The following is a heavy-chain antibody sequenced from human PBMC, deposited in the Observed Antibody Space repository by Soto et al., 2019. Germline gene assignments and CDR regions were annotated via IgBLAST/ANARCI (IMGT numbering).Heavy chain of an antibody. V-gene: IGHV3-48*03. D-gene: IGHD3-3*01. CDR1: GFAFSGFE. J-gene: IGHJ6*02. Sequence: EEQLVESGGGLVQPGGSLRLSCAASGFAFSGFEMNWVRQAPGKGLEWVSYISSGASNMYYADSVKGRFTISRDNAQSSQYLQMNSLRVDATAVDYYARDPNYDFWSGYRNKEATYGMDVWGQGTTVTVSS. CDR3: ARDPNYDFWSGYRNKEATYGMDV. CDR2: ISSGASNM.